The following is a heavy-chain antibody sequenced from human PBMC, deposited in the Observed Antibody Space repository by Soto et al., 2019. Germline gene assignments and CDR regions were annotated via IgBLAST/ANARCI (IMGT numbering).Heavy chain of an antibody. V-gene: IGHV4-30-2*01. J-gene: IGHJ4*02. CDR2: IYHSGST. D-gene: IGHD4-17*01. Sequence: SETLSLTCAVSGGSISSGGYSWSWIRQPPGKGLEWIGYIYHSGSTYYNPSLKSRVTISVDTSKNQFSLKLSSVTAADTAVYYCARDYGDYFDYWGQGTLVTVSS. CDR3: ARDYGDYFDY. CDR1: GGSISSGGYS.